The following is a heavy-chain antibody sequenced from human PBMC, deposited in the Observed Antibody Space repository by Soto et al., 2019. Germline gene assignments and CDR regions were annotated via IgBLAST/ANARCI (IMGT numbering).Heavy chain of an antibody. Sequence: ASVKVSCKASGGTFSSYAISWVRQAPGQGLEWMGGIIPIFGTANYAQKFQGRVTITADESTSTAYMELSSLRSEDTAVYYCATTPYFCISTSCYGPSSSWGKGTLVTVDS. V-gene: IGHV1-69*13. J-gene: IGHJ5*02. CDR1: GGTFSSYA. D-gene: IGHD2-2*01. CDR2: IIPIFGTA. CDR3: ATTPYFCISTSCYGPSSS.